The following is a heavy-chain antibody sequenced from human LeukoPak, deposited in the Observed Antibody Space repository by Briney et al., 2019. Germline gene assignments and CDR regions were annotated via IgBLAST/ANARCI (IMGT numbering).Heavy chain of an antibody. CDR2: IYYSGST. J-gene: IGHJ5*02. Sequence: PSETLSLTCTVSGGSISSYYWSWIRQPPGKGLEWIGYIYYSGSTNYNPSLKSRVTISVDTSKNQFSPKLSSVTAADTAVYYCARHSYYYDSSGYYYWFDPWGQGTLVTVSS. CDR1: GGSISSYY. CDR3: ARHSYYYDSSGYYYWFDP. V-gene: IGHV4-59*08. D-gene: IGHD3-22*01.